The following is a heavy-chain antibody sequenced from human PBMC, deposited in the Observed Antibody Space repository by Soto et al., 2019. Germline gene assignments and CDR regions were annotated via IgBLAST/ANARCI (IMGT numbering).Heavy chain of an antibody. CDR1: GFTFSTFW. CDR3: ARVSDTYGYSNADY. CDR2: INGDGSTT. D-gene: IGHD5-18*01. J-gene: IGHJ4*02. V-gene: IGHV3-74*01. Sequence: EVQLVESGGGLVQAGGSLRLSCVASGFTFSTFWLHWVRQVPGKGLVWVSRINGDGSTTSYADSVKGRFTISRDTAKNTLDLQMNSLRGEDTATYYCARVSDTYGYSNADYWGQGTLVSVSS.